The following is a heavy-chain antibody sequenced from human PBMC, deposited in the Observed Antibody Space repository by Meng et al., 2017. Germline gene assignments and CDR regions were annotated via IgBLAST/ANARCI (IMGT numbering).Heavy chain of an antibody. V-gene: IGHV3-53*02. J-gene: IGHJ4*02. CDR2: IYSGGST. CDR1: VFSVTTSY. D-gene: IGHD6-19*01. CDR3: ARDSSSGWYHNY. Sequence: EGRLAGTGGGLIQPGGSLRLSCTASVFSVTTSYMSWVRQAPGKGLEWVSVIYSGGSTYYADSVKGRFSISRDNSKNTLYLQMNSLRAEDTAVYFCARDSSSGWYHNYWGQGTLVTASS.